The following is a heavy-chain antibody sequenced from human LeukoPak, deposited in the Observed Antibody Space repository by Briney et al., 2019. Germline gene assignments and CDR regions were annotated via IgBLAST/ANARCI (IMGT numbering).Heavy chain of an antibody. V-gene: IGHV4-59*12. J-gene: IGHJ2*01. Sequence: MSSETLSLTCTVSGGSISSYYWSWIRQPPGKGLEWIGYIYYSGSTNYKPSLKSRVTISVDTTKDQFSLKLSSVTAADTAVYYCARVSSSWYQDWYFDLWGRGTLVTVSS. CDR2: IYYSGST. D-gene: IGHD6-13*01. CDR1: GGSISSYY. CDR3: ARVSSSWYQDWYFDL.